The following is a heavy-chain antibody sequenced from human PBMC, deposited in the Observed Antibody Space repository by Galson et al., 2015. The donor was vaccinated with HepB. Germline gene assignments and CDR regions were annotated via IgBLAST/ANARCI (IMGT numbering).Heavy chain of an antibody. J-gene: IGHJ4*02. V-gene: IGHV3-30*18. CDR1: GFTFSSYD. CDR3: AKDRALLRYFDY. D-gene: IGHD2-15*01. CDR2: ISYDGSNK. Sequence: SLRLSCAASGFTFSSYDMHWVRQAPGKGLEWVAVISYDGSNKYYADSVKGRFTISRDNSKNTLYLQMNSLRAEDTAVYYCAKDRALLRYFDYWGQGTLVTVSS.